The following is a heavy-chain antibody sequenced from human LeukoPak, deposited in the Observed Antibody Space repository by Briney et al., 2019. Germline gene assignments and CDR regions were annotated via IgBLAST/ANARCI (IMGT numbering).Heavy chain of an antibody. J-gene: IGHJ6*03. CDR2: IYYSGST. D-gene: IGHD5-24*01. Sequence: PSQTLSLTCTVSGDSISSGDYYWSWIRHPPGKGLEWIGYIYYSGSTNYNPSLKSRVTISVDTSKNQFSLKLSSVTAADTAVYYCARAVDGYKDYYYYMDVWGKGTTVTVSS. V-gene: IGHV4-30-4*08. CDR3: ARAVDGYKDYYYYMDV. CDR1: GDSISSGDYY.